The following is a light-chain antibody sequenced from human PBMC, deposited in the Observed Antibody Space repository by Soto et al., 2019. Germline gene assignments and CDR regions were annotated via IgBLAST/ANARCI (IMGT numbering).Light chain of an antibody. CDR1: QTISSW. J-gene: IGKJ5*01. CDR2: KAS. Sequence: DIQMTQSPSTLSGSVGARVTVTCRASQTISSWLAWYQQKPEKAPKLLIYKASTLKSGVPSRFSGSGSGTEFTLTISSLQSEDFASYYCQQHKDYPLTFGRGTRLEI. V-gene: IGKV1-5*03. CDR3: QQHKDYPLT.